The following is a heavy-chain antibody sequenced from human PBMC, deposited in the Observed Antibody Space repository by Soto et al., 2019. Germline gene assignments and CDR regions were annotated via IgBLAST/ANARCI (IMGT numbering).Heavy chain of an antibody. CDR3: ASHTQYYYDSSGYFGRAFDI. CDR1: GYTFTSYY. J-gene: IGHJ3*02. V-gene: IGHV1-46*01. D-gene: IGHD3-22*01. CDR2: INPSGGST. Sequence: GASVKVSCKASGYTFTSYYMHWVRQAPGQGLEWMGIINPSGGSTSYAQKFQGRVTMTRDTSTSTVYMELSSLRSEDTAVYYCASHTQYYYDSSGYFGRAFDIWGQGTMVTVSS.